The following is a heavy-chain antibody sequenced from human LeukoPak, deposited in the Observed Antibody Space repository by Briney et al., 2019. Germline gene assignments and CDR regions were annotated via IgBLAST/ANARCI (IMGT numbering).Heavy chain of an antibody. Sequence: ASVKVSFKSSGYTGTVYDMHWVRQAPGQGLELMGLINPNSGGTNYAKKFQGRVTMTRDTSISPASMELSRLRSDDTAVYYCARDTKQLVSLSFDPWGQGTLVTVSS. J-gene: IGHJ5*02. CDR1: GYTGTVYD. CDR2: INPNSGGT. D-gene: IGHD6-6*01. V-gene: IGHV1-2*02. CDR3: ARDTKQLVSLSFDP.